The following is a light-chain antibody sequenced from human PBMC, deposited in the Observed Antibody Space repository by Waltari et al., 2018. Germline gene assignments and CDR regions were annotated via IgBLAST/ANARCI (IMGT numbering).Light chain of an antibody. CDR3: QHYVRFPAT. Sequence: VAQSVGSTLASYQLKPGQAPRHLIIGTSNRSTDIPSRFSGSGSGTDFSLTINRLEPDCFAGYYGQHYVRFPATFGQATNVEIK. V-gene: IGKV3-20*01. CDR2: GTS. CDR1: QSVGST. J-gene: IGKJ1*01.